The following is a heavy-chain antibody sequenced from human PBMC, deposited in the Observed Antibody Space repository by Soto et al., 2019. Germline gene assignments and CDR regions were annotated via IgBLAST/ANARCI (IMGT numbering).Heavy chain of an antibody. CDR2: ISYDGSNK. J-gene: IGHJ6*02. CDR1: GFTFSSYG. D-gene: IGHD6-19*01. Sequence: GGSLRLSCAASGFTFSSYGMHWVRQAPGKGLEWVAVISYDGSNKYYADSVKGRFTISRDNSKNTLYLQMNSLRAEDTAVYYCAKDRFTSGWIGMDVWGQGTTVTVSS. CDR3: AKDRFTSGWIGMDV. V-gene: IGHV3-30*18.